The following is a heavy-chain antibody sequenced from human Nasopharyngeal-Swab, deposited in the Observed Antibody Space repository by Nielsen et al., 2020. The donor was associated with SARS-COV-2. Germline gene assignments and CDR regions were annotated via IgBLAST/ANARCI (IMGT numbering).Heavy chain of an antibody. J-gene: IGHJ4*02. CDR1: GFTFSSYG. V-gene: IGHV3-30*03. D-gene: IGHD6-13*01. Sequence: GGSLRLSCAASGFTFSSYGMHWVRQAPGKGLERVAVISYDGSNKYYADSVKGRFTIYRDNSKNTLYLQMNSLRAEDTAVYYCARANSSSWSFDYWGQGTLVTVSS. CDR3: ARANSSSWSFDY. CDR2: ISYDGSNK.